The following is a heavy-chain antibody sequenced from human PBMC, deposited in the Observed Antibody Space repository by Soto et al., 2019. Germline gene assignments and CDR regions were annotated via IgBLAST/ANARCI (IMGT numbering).Heavy chain of an antibody. CDR2: INPNSGGT. CDR1: GYTFTGYY. J-gene: IGHJ6*02. D-gene: IGHD5-18*01. Sequence: ASVKVSCKASGYTFTGYYMHWVRQAPGQGLEWMGWINPNSGGTNYAQKFQGWVTMTRDTSISTAYMELSRLRSDDTAVYYCARVDERILYGMDVWGQGTTVTVSS. CDR3: ARVDERILYGMDV. V-gene: IGHV1-2*04.